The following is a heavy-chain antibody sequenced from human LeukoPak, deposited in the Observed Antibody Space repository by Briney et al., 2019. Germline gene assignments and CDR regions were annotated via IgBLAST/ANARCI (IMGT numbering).Heavy chain of an antibody. CDR3: ATSEYSSGWYFFDY. D-gene: IGHD6-19*01. Sequence: GGSLRLSCAASGFTFSSYAMSWVRQAPGKGLEWVSAISGSGGSTYYADSVKGRFTISRDNSKNTLYLQMNSLRAEDTAVYYCATSEYSSGWYFFDYWGQGTLFTVSS. CDR2: ISGSGGST. CDR1: GFTFSSYA. V-gene: IGHV3-23*01. J-gene: IGHJ4*02.